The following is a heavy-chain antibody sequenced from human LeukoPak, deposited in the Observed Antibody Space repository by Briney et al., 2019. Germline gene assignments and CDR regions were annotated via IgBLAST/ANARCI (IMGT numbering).Heavy chain of an antibody. CDR3: ARLDILTGYSWYFDY. V-gene: IGHV3-30-3*01. CDR1: GFTFSSYW. CDR2: ISYDGSNK. D-gene: IGHD3-9*01. J-gene: IGHJ4*02. Sequence: GGSLRLSCAASGFTFSSYWMSWVRQAPGKGLEWVAVISYDGSNKYYADSVKGRFTISRDNSKNTLYLQMNSLRAEDTAVYYCARLDILTGYSWYFDYWGQGTLVTVSS.